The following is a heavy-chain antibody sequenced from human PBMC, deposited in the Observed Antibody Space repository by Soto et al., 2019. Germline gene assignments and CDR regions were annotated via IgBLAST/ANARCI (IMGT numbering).Heavy chain of an antibody. D-gene: IGHD5-12*01. CDR3: AKDIYIVATPGLSFDY. CDR2: ISYDGSNK. V-gene: IGHV3-30*18. J-gene: IGHJ4*02. Sequence: GGSLRLSCAASGFTFSSYGMHWVRQAPGKGLEWVAVISYDGSNKYYADSVKGRFTISRDNSKNTLYLQMNSLRAEDTAVYYCAKDIYIVATPGLSFDYWGQGTLVTVSS. CDR1: GFTFSSYG.